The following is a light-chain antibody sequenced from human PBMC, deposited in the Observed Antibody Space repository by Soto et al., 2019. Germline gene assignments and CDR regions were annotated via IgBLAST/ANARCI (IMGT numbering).Light chain of an antibody. V-gene: IGKV3-20*01. J-gene: IGKJ1*01. CDR2: GAS. CDR1: QSVSSSY. CDR3: QQYGSSPRT. Sequence: EIVLTQSPGTLSLSPGERATLSCRASQSVSSSYLAWYQQKPGQAPRLLIHGASSRATGIPDRFSGSGSGTDFTLTISRLEPEDFAVYYCQQYGSSPRTFGQWTKVEIK.